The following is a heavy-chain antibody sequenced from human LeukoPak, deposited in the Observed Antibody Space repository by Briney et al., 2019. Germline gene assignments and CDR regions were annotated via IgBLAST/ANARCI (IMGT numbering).Heavy chain of an antibody. CDR2: IWYDGSNK. D-gene: IGHD2-15*01. CDR3: ARDPLTICSGGSCSSRYYYGMDV. V-gene: IGHV3-33*08. CDR1: GXIFSSYA. J-gene: IGHJ6*02. Sequence: PGRSLRLSCAASGXIFSSYAMHWVRQAPGKGLEWVAVIWYDGSNKYYADSVKGRFTISRDNSKNTLYLQMNSLRAEDTAVYYCARDPLTICSGGSCSSRYYYGMDVWGQGTMVTVSS.